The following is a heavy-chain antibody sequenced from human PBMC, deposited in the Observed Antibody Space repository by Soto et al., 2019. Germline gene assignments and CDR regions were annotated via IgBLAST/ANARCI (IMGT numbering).Heavy chain of an antibody. Sequence: HPGGSLRLSCAASGFTFNNYGVHWVRQARGKGLEWVAVISYDGSNKYYADSARGRFAISRDNSKNTLYLQMNSLRAEDTAVYYCAKDRSGTTQQYFSGMDVWGQGTTVTVSS. CDR1: GFTFNNYG. V-gene: IGHV3-30*18. D-gene: IGHD1-7*01. CDR3: AKDRSGTTQQYFSGMDV. J-gene: IGHJ6*02. CDR2: ISYDGSNK.